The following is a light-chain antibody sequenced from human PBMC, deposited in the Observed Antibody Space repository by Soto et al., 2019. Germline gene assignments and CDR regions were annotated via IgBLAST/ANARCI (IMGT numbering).Light chain of an antibody. V-gene: IGKV3-15*01. CDR2: GAS. CDR3: QQYNNWLQT. J-gene: IGKJ1*01. CDR1: QSVSSN. Sequence: IVMSQSPATLSVSPGERATLSCRASQSVSSNLAWYQQKPGKAPRLLIYGASTRATGIPARFSGSGSGTEFTITISSLQSEDCAVYYWQQYNNWLQTFGQGTKV.